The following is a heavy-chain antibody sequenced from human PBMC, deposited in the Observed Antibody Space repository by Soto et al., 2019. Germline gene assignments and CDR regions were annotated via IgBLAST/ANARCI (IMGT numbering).Heavy chain of an antibody. D-gene: IGHD2-15*01. V-gene: IGHV3-13*01. CDR1: VFTFSGFD. CDR2: IGTAGDT. J-gene: IGHJ4*02. Sequence: HPGGSLRLSCEASVFTFSGFDMHCVRQPTGKGLEWVSTIGTAGDTYYAVSVKVRFTISRDNAKDSLSLQMNSLRAGDTAVYFCARAQEVGAHFLDSWGQGTPVTVYS. CDR3: ARAQEVGAHFLDS.